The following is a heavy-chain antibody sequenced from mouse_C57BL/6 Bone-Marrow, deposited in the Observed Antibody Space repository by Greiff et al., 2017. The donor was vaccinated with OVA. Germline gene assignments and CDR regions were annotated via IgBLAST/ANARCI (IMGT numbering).Heavy chain of an antibody. V-gene: IGHV5-4*01. Sequence: EVQGVESGGGLVKPGGSLKLSCAASGFTFSSYAMSWVRQTPEKRLEWVATISDGGSYTYYPDNVKGRFTISRDNAKNNLYLQMSHLKSEDTAMYYCARDQEYYASWCFDVWGTGTTVTVSS. J-gene: IGHJ1*03. CDR3: ARDQEYYASWCFDV. CDR2: ISDGGSYT. CDR1: GFTFSSYA. D-gene: IGHD1-1*01.